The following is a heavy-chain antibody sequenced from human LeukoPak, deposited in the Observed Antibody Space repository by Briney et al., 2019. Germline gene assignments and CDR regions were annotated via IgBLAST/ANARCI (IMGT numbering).Heavy chain of an antibody. Sequence: GGSLRLSCAASGFTVSSNYMNWVRQAPGKGLEWVSVIYSTGNTYYADSLKGRFTISRDNAKNTVYLEMNSLSVEDTATYYCIRDFRSADLWGQGTLVTVTS. CDR2: IYSTGNT. J-gene: IGHJ5*02. CDR1: GFTVSSNY. V-gene: IGHV3-53*01. CDR3: IRDFRSADL.